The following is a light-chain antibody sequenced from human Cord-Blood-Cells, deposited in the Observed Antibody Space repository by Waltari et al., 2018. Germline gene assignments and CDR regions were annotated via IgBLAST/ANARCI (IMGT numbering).Light chain of an antibody. CDR1: SSNIGSTY. CDR3: AAWDDSLSGLNYV. V-gene: IGLV1-47*01. CDR2: RNN. J-gene: IGLJ1*01. Sequence: QSVLTQPPSASGTPGQRVTIPCSGSSSNIGSTYVSWYQQLPGTAPKLLIYRNNQRPSGVPDRFSGSKSGTSASLAISGLRSEDEADYYCAAWDDSLSGLNYVFGTGTKVTVL.